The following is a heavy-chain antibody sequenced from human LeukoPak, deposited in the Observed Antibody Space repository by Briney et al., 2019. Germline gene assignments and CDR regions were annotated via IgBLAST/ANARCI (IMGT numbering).Heavy chain of an antibody. Sequence: GGSLRLSCAASGFTVSSSYMSWVRQAPGKGLEWVSIISSAGTTYYADSVKGRFTISRDDSKNTVYLQVNSLRDEDTAVYYCARDLEAANTYYFDYWGQGTMVTVSS. CDR2: ISSAGTT. CDR1: GFTVSSSY. CDR3: ARDLEAANTYYFDY. D-gene: IGHD6-13*01. J-gene: IGHJ4*02. V-gene: IGHV3-66*01.